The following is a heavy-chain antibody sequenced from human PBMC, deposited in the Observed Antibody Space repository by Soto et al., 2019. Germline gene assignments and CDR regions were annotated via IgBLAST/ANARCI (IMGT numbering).Heavy chain of an antibody. D-gene: IGHD7-27*01. V-gene: IGHV2-5*02. Sequence: VSGPTLVNPPQTPTLTCTFSGFSLSSDGVGVGWIRQPPGKALKWLALNYCDDGMRYSQSLKNRLNVTTDTSKYQVVLTVTNTDPVDSAAYYCVHRWVGATNSFWFDPWSQGTLVTVSS. J-gene: IGHJ5*02. CDR2: NYCDDGM. CDR1: GFSLSSDGVG. CDR3: VHRWVGATNSFWFDP.